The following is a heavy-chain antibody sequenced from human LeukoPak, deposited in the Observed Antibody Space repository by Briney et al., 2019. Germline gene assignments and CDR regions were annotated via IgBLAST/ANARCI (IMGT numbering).Heavy chain of an antibody. CDR3: AKDGEGLGYCSSTSCSVFDY. D-gene: IGHD2-2*01. Sequence: GGSLRLFCAASGFTFSSYGMHWVRQAPGKGLEWVAVISYDGSNKYYADSVKGRFTISRDNSKNTLYLQMNSLRAEDTAVYYCAKDGEGLGYCSSTSCSVFDYWGQGTLVTVSS. CDR2: ISYDGSNK. J-gene: IGHJ4*02. CDR1: GFTFSSYG. V-gene: IGHV3-30*18.